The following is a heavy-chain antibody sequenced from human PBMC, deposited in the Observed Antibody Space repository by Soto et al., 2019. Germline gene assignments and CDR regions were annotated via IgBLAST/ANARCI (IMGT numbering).Heavy chain of an antibody. J-gene: IGHJ5*02. CDR1: GGSISSGDYY. CDR3: ARERPDGARLDP. V-gene: IGHV4-30-4*01. Sequence: QVQLQESGPGLVKPSQTLSLTCTVSGGSISSGDYYWSWIRQPPGKGLEWIGYIDYSGSTYYNPSLKSRVTISTDTSKNQVSLKLSSVTAADTAVYYCARERPDGARLDPWGQGALVTVSS. CDR2: IDYSGST. D-gene: IGHD6-6*01.